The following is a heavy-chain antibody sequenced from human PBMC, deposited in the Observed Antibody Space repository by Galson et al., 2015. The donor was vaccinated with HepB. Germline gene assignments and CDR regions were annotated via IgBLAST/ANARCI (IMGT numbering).Heavy chain of an antibody. CDR2: INPSGGST. V-gene: IGHV1-46*01. CDR1: GYTFTSYY. Sequence: SVKVSCKASGYTFTSYYMHWVRQAPGQGLEWMGIINPSGGSTSYAQKFQGRVTMTRDTSTSTVYMELSSLRSEDTAVYYCARDSFSITRGYSYGQPDYWGQGTLVTVSS. D-gene: IGHD5-18*01. J-gene: IGHJ4*02. CDR3: ARDSFSITRGYSYGQPDY.